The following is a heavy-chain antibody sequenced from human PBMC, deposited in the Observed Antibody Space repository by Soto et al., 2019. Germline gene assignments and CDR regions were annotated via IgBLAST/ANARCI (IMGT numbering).Heavy chain of an antibody. J-gene: IGHJ3*02. CDR1: GGTFSSYA. CDR3: AVSGPKRIDI. V-gene: IGHV1-69*13. Sequence: SVKVSCKASGGTFSSYAINWVRQAPGQGLEWMGGIIPIFGTANYAQKFQGRVTITADESTSTAYMELRSLRSDDTAVYYCAVSGPKRIDIWGQGTMVTVSS. CDR2: IIPIFGTA.